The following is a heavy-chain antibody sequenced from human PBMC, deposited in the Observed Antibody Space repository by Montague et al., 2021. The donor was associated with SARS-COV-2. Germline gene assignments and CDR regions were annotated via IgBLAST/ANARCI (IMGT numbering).Heavy chain of an antibody. CDR3: VGGGTMTVVVFDY. CDR1: GDSISNSNW. D-gene: IGHD3-22*01. V-gene: IGHV4-4*02. Sequence: SETLSLTCTVSGDSISNSNWWTWVRQSPGRGLEWIGEIFRSGDSNYNPXXKSRVTMSVDMSRNQFSLSLSNVTAADTAIYYCVGGGTMTVVVFDYWGQGTLVTVSS. J-gene: IGHJ4*02. CDR2: IFRSGDS.